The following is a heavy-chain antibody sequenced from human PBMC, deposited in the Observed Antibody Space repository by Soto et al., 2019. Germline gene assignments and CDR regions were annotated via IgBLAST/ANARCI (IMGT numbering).Heavy chain of an antibody. CDR2: ISSYNGDT. CDR3: AREGVAPYYYYGMDV. Sequence: ASVKVSCKASGYTFTRSGISWVRQAPGKGPEWMGWISSYNGDTNYAQTFQGRVTMTTDTSTSTAYMELRSLRSDDTAVYYCAREGVAPYYYYGMDVWGQGTPVTVSS. CDR1: GYTFTRSG. D-gene: IGHD5-12*01. J-gene: IGHJ6*02. V-gene: IGHV1-18*01.